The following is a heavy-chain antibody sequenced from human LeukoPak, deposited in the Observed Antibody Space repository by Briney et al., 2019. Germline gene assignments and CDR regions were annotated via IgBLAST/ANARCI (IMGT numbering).Heavy chain of an antibody. V-gene: IGHV3-23*01. CDR3: AKSLGWFGELLPTPAFDI. CDR1: GFTFSSYA. CDR2: ISGSGGST. J-gene: IGHJ3*02. D-gene: IGHD3-10*01. Sequence: SGGSLRLSCAASGFTFSSYAMSWVRQAPGKGLEWVSAISGSGGSTYYADSVKGRFTISRDNSKNTLYLQMNSLRAEDTAVYYCAKSLGWFGELLPTPAFDIWGQGTMVTVSS.